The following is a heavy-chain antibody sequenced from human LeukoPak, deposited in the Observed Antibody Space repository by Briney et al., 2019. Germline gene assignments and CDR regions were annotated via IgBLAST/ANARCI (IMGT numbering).Heavy chain of an antibody. J-gene: IGHJ4*02. CDR1: GFTFSDYY. CDR3: ASTQTRGIYCSSTSCPLPFYYFDY. D-gene: IGHD2-2*01. Sequence: GGSLRLSCAASGFTFSDYYMSWIRQAPGKGLEWVSYISSSGSTIYYADSVKGRFTISRDNAKNSLYLQMNSLRAEDTAVYYCASTQTRGIYCSSTSCPLPFYYFDYWGQGTLVTVSS. V-gene: IGHV3-11*04. CDR2: ISSSGSTI.